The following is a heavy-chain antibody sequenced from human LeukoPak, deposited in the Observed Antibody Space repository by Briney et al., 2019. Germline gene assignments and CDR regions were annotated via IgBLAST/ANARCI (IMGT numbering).Heavy chain of an antibody. CDR3: ATAPSGEVLLWFGEKYLLDY. CDR1: GYAFTSYY. J-gene: IGHJ4*02. CDR2: INPSGGST. D-gene: IGHD3-10*01. Sequence: ASVKVSCKASGYAFTSYYMHWVRQAPGQGLEWMGIINPSGGSTSYAQKFQGRVTMTEDTSTDTAYMELSSLRSEDTAVYYCATAPSGEVLLWFGEKYLLDYWGQGTLVTVSS. V-gene: IGHV1-46*01.